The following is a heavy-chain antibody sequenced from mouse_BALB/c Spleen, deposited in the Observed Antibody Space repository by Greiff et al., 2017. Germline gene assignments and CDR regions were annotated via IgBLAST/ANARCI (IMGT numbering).Heavy chain of an antibody. D-gene: IGHD1-1*01. CDR3: ASSNYYGSSYY. CDR1: GYTFSSYW. V-gene: IGHV1-9*01. J-gene: IGHJ2*01. CDR2: ILPGSGST. Sequence: QVQLQQSGAELMKPGASVKISCKATGYTFSSYWIEWVKQRPGHGLEWIGEILPGSGSTNYNEKFKGKATFTADTSSNTAYMQLSSLTSEDSAVYYCASSNYYGSSYYWGQGTTLTVSS.